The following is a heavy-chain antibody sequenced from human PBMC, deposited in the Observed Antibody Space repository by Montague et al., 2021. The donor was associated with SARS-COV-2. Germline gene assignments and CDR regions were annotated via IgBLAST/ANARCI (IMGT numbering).Heavy chain of an antibody. CDR2: MYDSGSN. Sequence: TLSLTCTVSGGSISNGGYYCSCLRQHPGKGLEWIGYMYDSGSNYYPPSLTSRVTMSLDTSKNQFSLKLSSVTAADTAVYYCARSTFYSSGWWDNWYFDLWGRGTLVTVSS. V-gene: IGHV4-31*03. D-gene: IGHD6-19*01. CDR3: ARSTFYSSGWWDNWYFDL. CDR1: GGSISNGGYY. J-gene: IGHJ2*01.